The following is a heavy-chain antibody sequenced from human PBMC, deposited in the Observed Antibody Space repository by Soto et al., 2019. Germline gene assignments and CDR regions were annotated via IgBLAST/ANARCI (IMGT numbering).Heavy chain of an antibody. V-gene: IGHV1-18*04. D-gene: IGHD2-15*01. CDR1: GYTFTSYG. Sequence: ASVKVSCKASGYTFTSYGISWVRQAPGQGLEWMGWISAYNGNTNYAQKLQGRVTMTTDTSTSTAYMELRSLRSDDTAVYYCARDVNIVVVVAATPDWFDPWGQGTLVTVSS. CDR2: ISAYNGNT. J-gene: IGHJ5*02. CDR3: ARDVNIVVVVAATPDWFDP.